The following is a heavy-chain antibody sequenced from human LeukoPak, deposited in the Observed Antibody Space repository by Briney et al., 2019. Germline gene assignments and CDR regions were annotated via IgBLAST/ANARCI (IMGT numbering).Heavy chain of an antibody. CDR1: GFTFSSYA. CDR2: ISGSGGST. CDR3: AKEGSIFGVVIIRADY. D-gene: IGHD3-3*01. J-gene: IGHJ4*02. V-gene: IGHV3-23*01. Sequence: GGSLRLSCAASGFTFSSYAMSWVRQAPGKGLEWVSAISGSGGSTYYADSVKGRFTISRDNSKNTLYLQMNSLRAEDTAVYYCAKEGSIFGVVIIRADYWGQGTLVTASS.